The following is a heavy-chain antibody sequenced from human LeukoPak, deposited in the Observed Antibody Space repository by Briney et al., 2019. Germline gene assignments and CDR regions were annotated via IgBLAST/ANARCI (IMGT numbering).Heavy chain of an antibody. CDR2: INPSGGST. J-gene: IGHJ4*02. CDR3: ASHGTNRDGYNPYYFDY. Sequence: ASVKVSCKASGYTFTSYYMHWVRQAPGQGLEWMGIINPSGGSTSYAQKFQGRVTMTRDTSTSTVYMELSSLRSEDTAVYYCASHGTNRDGYNPYYFDYWGQGTLVTVSS. V-gene: IGHV1-46*01. D-gene: IGHD5-24*01. CDR1: GYTFTSYY.